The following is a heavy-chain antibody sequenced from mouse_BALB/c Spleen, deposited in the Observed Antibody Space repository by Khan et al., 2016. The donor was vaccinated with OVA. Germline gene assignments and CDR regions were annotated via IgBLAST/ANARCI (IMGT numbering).Heavy chain of an antibody. Sequence: QVQLKQSGPELVKPGASVRISCKASGYTFTSYYIHWVKKRPGQGLEWIGWIYPGNINTGYNEKFKGKATLTADKSSSTAYMQLSSLTSEDSAVYFCARWGGNYPSYAMDYWGQGTSVTVSS. V-gene: IGHV1S56*01. CDR1: GYTFTSYY. CDR3: ARWGGNYPSYAMDY. CDR2: IYPGNINT. J-gene: IGHJ4*01. D-gene: IGHD2-1*01.